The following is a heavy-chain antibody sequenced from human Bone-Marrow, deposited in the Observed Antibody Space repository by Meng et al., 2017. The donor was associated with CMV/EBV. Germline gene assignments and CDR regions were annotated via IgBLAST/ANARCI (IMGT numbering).Heavy chain of an antibody. CDR1: GFTFSNYG. CDR3: AREFEGPDIVVVPAAILDY. CDR2: IWYDGSNK. D-gene: IGHD2-2*02. V-gene: IGHV3-33*01. J-gene: IGHJ4*02. Sequence: GESLKISCAASGFTFSNYGMHWVRQAPGKGLEWVAVIWYDGSNKYYADSVKGRFTISRDNPKNTLYLQMNSLRAEDTAVYYCAREFEGPDIVVVPAAILDYWGQGTLVTVSS.